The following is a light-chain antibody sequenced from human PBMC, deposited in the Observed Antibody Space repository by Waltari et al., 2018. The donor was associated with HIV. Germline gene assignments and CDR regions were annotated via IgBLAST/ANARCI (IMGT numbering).Light chain of an antibody. CDR1: QSVSSSY. Sequence: EIALTQSPGTLPLSPGERGTLSCRASQSVSSSYLAWYQQKPGQAPRLLIYAASTRATGIPDRFSGSGSGTDFNLTISRLEPEDFAVYYCQQYDSSLWTFGQGTKVEVK. CDR2: AAS. V-gene: IGKV3-20*01. CDR3: QQYDSSLWT. J-gene: IGKJ1*01.